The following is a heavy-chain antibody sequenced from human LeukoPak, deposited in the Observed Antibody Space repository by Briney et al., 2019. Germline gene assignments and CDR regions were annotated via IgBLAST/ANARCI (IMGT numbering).Heavy chain of an antibody. J-gene: IGHJ4*02. CDR3: AKGIYGDYDFDC. D-gene: IGHD4-17*01. Sequence: PGGSLRLSCAASGFTFSSSAMSWVRQAPGKGLEWVSTISGSGSGIYYADSVKGRFTISRDNSKNMVHLQMNSLRAEDTAVYYCAKGIYGDYDFDCWGQGTLVTVSS. CDR1: GFTFSSSA. CDR2: ISGSGSGI. V-gene: IGHV3-23*01.